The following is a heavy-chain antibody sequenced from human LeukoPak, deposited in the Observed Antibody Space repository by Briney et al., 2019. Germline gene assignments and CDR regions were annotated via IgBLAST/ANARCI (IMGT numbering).Heavy chain of an antibody. CDR3: AKDQSLESVYSSSWFYFDY. J-gene: IGHJ4*02. CDR1: GFTFSSYA. V-gene: IGHV3-23*01. CDR2: ISGSGGGT. Sequence: PGGSLRLSCAASGFTFSSYAMSWVRQAPGKGLEWVSAISGSGGGTYYADSVKGRFTISRDNSKNTLYLQMNSLRAEDTAVYYCAKDQSLESVYSSSWFYFDYWGQGTLVTVSS. D-gene: IGHD6-13*01.